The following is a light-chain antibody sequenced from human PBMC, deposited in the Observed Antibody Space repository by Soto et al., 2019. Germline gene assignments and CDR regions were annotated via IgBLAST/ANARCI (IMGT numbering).Light chain of an antibody. CDR2: CAS. J-gene: IGKJ4*01. V-gene: IGKV3-15*01. CDR1: QSVSSN. CDR3: QQYNNWPPRLT. Sequence: EIVMTQSPATLSVSPGERATLSCRASQSVSSNLSWYQQKPGQAPRLLIYCASTRATGIPARFSGSVSGTEITPTIISLQSEHSAVYNCQQYNNWPPRLTCGGGTKVEIK.